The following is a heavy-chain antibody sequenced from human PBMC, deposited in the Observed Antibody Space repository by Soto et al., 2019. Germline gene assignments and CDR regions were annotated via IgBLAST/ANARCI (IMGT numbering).Heavy chain of an antibody. D-gene: IGHD2-15*01. CDR3: ASEGYCSGGSCYHNWFDP. J-gene: IGHJ5*02. Sequence: QVQLVQSGAEVKKPGVSVKVSCKASGYTFTSYGISWVRQAPGQGLEWMGWISVYNGNTNYAQKLQGRGTMTTDTSTIKAYMELRSLRSDDTAVYSCASEGYCSGGSCYHNWFDPWGQGTLVTVSS. V-gene: IGHV1-18*01. CDR1: GYTFTSYG. CDR2: ISVYNGNT.